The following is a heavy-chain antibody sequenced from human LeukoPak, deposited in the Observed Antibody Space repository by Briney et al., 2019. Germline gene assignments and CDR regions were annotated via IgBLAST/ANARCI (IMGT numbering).Heavy chain of an antibody. CDR3: ARDVSSSWFNWFDP. J-gene: IGHJ5*02. CDR2: INTNTGNP. Sequence: ASVKVSCKASGYTFTSYAMNWVRQAPGQGLEWMGWINTNTGNPMYAQGFTGRFVFSLDTSVSTAYLQISSLKAEDTAVYYCARDVSSSWFNWFDPWGQGTLVTVSS. D-gene: IGHD6-13*01. V-gene: IGHV7-4-1*02. CDR1: GYTFTSYA.